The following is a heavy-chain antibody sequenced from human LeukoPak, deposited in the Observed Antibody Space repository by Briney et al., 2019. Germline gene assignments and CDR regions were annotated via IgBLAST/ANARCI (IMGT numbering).Heavy chain of an antibody. D-gene: IGHD2-15*01. CDR2: IYHSRST. CDR3: VTNSIGYCSGGNCYQVSDY. CDR1: GFTFSSYAM. V-gene: IGHV4-4*02. J-gene: IGHJ4*02. Sequence: GSLRLSCAASGFTFSSYAMSWVRQPPGKGLEWIGEIYHSRSTNYNPSLKSRVTISVDKSKKQFSLKLSSVTAADTAVYYCVTNSIGYCSGGNCYQVSDYWGQGTLVTVSS.